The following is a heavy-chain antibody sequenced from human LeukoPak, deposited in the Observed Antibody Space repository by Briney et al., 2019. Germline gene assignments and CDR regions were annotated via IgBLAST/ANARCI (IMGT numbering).Heavy chain of an antibody. Sequence: GGSLRLSCAASGFSVSTNFMNWVRQAPGRGLEWVSVMYSGGTTSYADSVKGRFTISRDNSKNTVSLQMDSLRIDDTAVYYCAREGYSSGSRTGIDYWGQGTLVTVSS. V-gene: IGHV3-53*05. D-gene: IGHD5-18*01. CDR3: AREGYSSGSRTGIDY. CDR2: MYSGGTT. CDR1: GFSVSTNF. J-gene: IGHJ4*02.